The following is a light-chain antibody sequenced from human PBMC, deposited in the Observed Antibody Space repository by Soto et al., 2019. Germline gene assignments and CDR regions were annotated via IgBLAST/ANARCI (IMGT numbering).Light chain of an antibody. CDR1: QSVSRSY. Sequence: EIVLTQSPGTLSLSPGERATLSCRASQSVSRSYLAWYQQKPGQAPRLLIDAASSRATGIPGRFSGSGSGTDFTLTISRLEPEDFAVYYCQQYGRAPFTFGPGTKVDIK. J-gene: IGKJ3*01. CDR3: QQYGRAPFT. V-gene: IGKV3-20*01. CDR2: AAS.